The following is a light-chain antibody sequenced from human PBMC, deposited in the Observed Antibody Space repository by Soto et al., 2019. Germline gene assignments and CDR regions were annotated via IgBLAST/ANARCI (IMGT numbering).Light chain of an antibody. J-gene: IGKJ4*02. CDR2: DAS. CDR1: QDISNY. Sequence: DIQMTQSPSSLSASVGDRVTITFQASQDISNYLNWYQKKQGKAPKLLIYDASILETGVTSRFNGSGSVTDLTFTISSLKPEDIATYDCQQYDNFPPLTSRGGTKVEIK. V-gene: IGKV1-33*01. CDR3: QQYDNFPPLT.